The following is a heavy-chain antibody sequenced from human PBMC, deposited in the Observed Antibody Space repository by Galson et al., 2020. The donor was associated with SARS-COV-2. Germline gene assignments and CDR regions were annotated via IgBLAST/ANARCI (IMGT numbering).Heavy chain of an antibody. CDR3: TRADYSGTYSWFDP. D-gene: IGHD3-10*01. CDR1: GFTFSGNY. Sequence: ASVQVSCKASGFTFSGNYMHWVRQAPGQGLEWVGRINPKSGATNYAQNFQGRVSMTGDTSVSTAYMELSSLRSDDTAVYYCTRADYSGTYSWFDPWGQGTLVTVSS. J-gene: IGHJ5*02. V-gene: IGHV1-2*06. CDR2: INPKSGAT.